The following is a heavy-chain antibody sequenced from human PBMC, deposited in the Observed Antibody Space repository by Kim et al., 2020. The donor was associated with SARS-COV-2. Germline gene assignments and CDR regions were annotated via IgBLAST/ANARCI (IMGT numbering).Heavy chain of an antibody. CDR2: ISGSGGST. CDR1: GFSFSPYA. J-gene: IGHJ4*02. D-gene: IGHD2-21*01. V-gene: IGHV3-23*01. Sequence: GGSLRLSCAASGFSFSPYAMNWVRQAPGKGLEWVSTISGSGGSTYYADSVKGRFTISRDNSKNTLTLQMNSLRAEDTAVYHCAKVSDFLVNGFFESWGQG. CDR3: AKVSDFLVNGFFES.